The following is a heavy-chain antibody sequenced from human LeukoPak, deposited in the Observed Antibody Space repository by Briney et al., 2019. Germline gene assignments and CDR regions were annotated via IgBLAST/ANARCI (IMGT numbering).Heavy chain of an antibody. D-gene: IGHD5-18*01. V-gene: IGHV4-4*02. CDR2: IYHSGST. J-gene: IGHJ4*02. CDR3: ARGSYSYGYWDY. Sequence: SETLSLTCAVSGGSISSSNWWSWVRQPPGKGLEWIGEIYHSGSTNYNPTLKSRVTISVDKSRNQFSLKLSSVTAADTAVYYCARGSYSYGYWDYWGQGTLVTVSS. CDR1: GGSISSSNW.